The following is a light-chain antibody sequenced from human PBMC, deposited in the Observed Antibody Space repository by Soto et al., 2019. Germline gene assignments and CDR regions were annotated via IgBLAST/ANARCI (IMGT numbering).Light chain of an antibody. CDR3: QQYNSYSGT. CDR1: QSISSW. V-gene: IGKV1-5*01. J-gene: IGKJ1*01. CDR2: DAS. Sequence: DIQMTQSPSTLSASVGDRVTITCRASQSISSWLAWYQQKPGKAPKLLIYDASSLQSGVQSRFSGSGSGTEFALTISSRQPDDFATYYCQQYNSYSGTFGLGTKVEIK.